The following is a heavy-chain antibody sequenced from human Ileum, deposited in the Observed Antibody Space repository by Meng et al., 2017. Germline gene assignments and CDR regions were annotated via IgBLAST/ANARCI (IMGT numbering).Heavy chain of an antibody. CDR1: GGSVRSS. J-gene: IGHJ4*02. V-gene: IGHV4-59*02. CDR2: IYYSGNT. Sequence: QVHLKESGPGLLRPSETRSLTCTGSGGSVRSSWSWIRQPPGKGLEWIGHIYYSGNTNYNPSLKSRVTISVDTSKNQFSLKLSSVTAADTAVYFCARDRRDSSGWFYFDYWAQGTLVTVSS. D-gene: IGHD6-19*01. CDR3: ARDRRDSSGWFYFDY.